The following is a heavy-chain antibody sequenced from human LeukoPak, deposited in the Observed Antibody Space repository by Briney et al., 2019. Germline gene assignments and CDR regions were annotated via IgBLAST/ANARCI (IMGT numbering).Heavy chain of an antibody. J-gene: IGHJ6*03. V-gene: IGHV4-38-2*01. CDR1: GYSISSGYY. D-gene: IGHD4-11*01. CDR2: IYHSGST. CDR3: ARHTPYSNRSYYYYMDV. Sequence: SETLSLTCAVSGYSISSGYYWGWIRQPPGKGLEWIGSIYHSGSTYYNPSLKGRVTISVDTSKNQFSLKLSSVTAADTAVYYCARHTPYSNRSYYYYMDVWGKGTTVTVSS.